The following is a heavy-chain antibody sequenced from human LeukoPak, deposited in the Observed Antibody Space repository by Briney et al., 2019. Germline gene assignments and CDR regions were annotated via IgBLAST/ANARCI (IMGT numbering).Heavy chain of an antibody. CDR1: GDSVSSGSYY. V-gene: IGHV4-39*07. Sequence: SETLSLTCTVSGDSVSSGSYYWSWIRQPPGKGLEWIGEINHSGSTNYNPSLKSRVTISVDTSKNQFSLKLSSVTAADTAVYYCARGRGIVGATQTRFDYWGQGTLVTVSS. J-gene: IGHJ4*02. D-gene: IGHD1-26*01. CDR2: INHSGST. CDR3: ARGRGIVGATQTRFDY.